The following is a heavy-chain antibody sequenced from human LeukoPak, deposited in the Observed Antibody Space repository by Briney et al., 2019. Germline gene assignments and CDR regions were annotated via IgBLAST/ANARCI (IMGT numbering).Heavy chain of an antibody. D-gene: IGHD3-22*01. CDR1: GASIRSSY. CDR3: ARLDRSGYEMGGTWFDP. Sequence: SETLSLTCTVSGASIRSSYWSWLRQPPGKGLEWIGYIYYTGSTNSNPSLKSRVTVSVDTSMDQFSLKLSSMTAADTAVYYCARLDRSGYEMGGTWFDPWGQGTLVTVSS. CDR2: IYYTGST. J-gene: IGHJ5*02. V-gene: IGHV4-59*08.